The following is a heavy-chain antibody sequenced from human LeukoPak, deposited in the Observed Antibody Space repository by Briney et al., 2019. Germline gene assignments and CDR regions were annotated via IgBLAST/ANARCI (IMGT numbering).Heavy chain of an antibody. D-gene: IGHD3-22*01. CDR1: GFTFSIYW. CDR3: ARYYYNDNGYSEDAFDL. Sequence: PGGSLRLSCAASGFTFSIYWMTWVRQAPGKGLEWVANIKEDGSEKNYVDSMKGRFTISRDNAKNSLYLQMNSLRAEDTAVYYCARYYYNDNGYSEDAFDLWGQGTMVTVPS. CDR2: IKEDGSEK. J-gene: IGHJ3*01. V-gene: IGHV3-7*01.